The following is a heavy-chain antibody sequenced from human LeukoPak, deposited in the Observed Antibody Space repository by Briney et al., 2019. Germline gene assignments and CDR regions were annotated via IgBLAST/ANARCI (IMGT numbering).Heavy chain of an antibody. V-gene: IGHV4-38-2*02. CDR3: ARSYHSPFDP. CDR2: IYHSGST. J-gene: IGHJ5*02. CDR1: GYSISSGYY. D-gene: IGHD2-2*01. Sequence: SETLSLTCTFSGYSISSGYYWGWIRQPPGKGLEWIGSIYHSGSTYYNPSLKSRVTISVDTSKNQFSLKLSSVTAADTAVYYCARSYHSPFDPWGQGTLVTVSS.